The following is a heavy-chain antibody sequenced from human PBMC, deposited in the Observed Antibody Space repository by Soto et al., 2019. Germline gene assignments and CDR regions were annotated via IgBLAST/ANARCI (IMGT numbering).Heavy chain of an antibody. D-gene: IGHD2-2*02. J-gene: IGHJ6*02. CDR2: INHSGTT. V-gene: IGHV4-34*01. CDR1: GWSLRGYY. Sequence: SESLAVNCTVYGWSLRGYYWSWIRQPPGKGLEWIGEINHSGTTNYNPSLKSRVTMSSDTSNNQLSLKLSSVTAADTAVYYCARDRPASIRGYDYYYGMDVWGQGTTVTSP. CDR3: ARDRPASIRGYDYYYGMDV.